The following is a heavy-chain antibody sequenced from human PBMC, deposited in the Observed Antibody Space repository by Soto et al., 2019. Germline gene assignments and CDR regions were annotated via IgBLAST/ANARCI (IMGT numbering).Heavy chain of an antibody. Sequence: VKVSCKSCRGTFSSYTISLFRHSHGQGLECMGRIIPILGIANYAQKFQGRVTITADKSTSTAYMELSSLRSEDTAVYYCAMEYCSSTSCYRDYWGQGTLVTVSS. CDR2: IIPILGIA. CDR3: AMEYCSSTSCYRDY. CDR1: RGTFSSYT. V-gene: IGHV1-69*02. D-gene: IGHD2-2*02. J-gene: IGHJ4*02.